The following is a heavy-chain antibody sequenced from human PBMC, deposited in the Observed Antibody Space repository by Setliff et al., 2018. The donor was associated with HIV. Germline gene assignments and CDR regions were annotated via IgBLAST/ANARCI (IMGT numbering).Heavy chain of an antibody. D-gene: IGHD3-22*01. CDR3: ARDMTYFYDTSGSLGWFDP. V-gene: IGHV4-59*12. CDR1: DDSMTSNY. J-gene: IGHJ5*02. CDR2: IYYSGST. Sequence: PSETLSLTCTVSDDSMTSNYWSWIRQPPGKGLEWIGYIYYSGSTNYNPSLKSRVTISVDTSKNQFSLKLRSVTAADTAVYYCARDMTYFYDTSGSLGWFDPWGQGTLVTVSS.